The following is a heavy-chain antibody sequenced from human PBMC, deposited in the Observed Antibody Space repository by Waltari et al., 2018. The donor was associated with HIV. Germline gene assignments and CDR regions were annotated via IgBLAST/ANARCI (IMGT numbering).Heavy chain of an antibody. Sequence: EVQLLESGGGLVQPGGSLRLSCAASGFTFSSYAMSWVRQAPGQGLAWVSAISGSGGSTYYADSVKGRFTISRDNSKNTLYLQMNSLRAEDTAVYYCAKDAGYCTNGVCAREYYFDYWGQGTLVTVSS. D-gene: IGHD2-8*01. CDR2: ISGSGGST. CDR1: GFTFSSYA. CDR3: AKDAGYCTNGVCAREYYFDY. J-gene: IGHJ4*02. V-gene: IGHV3-23*01.